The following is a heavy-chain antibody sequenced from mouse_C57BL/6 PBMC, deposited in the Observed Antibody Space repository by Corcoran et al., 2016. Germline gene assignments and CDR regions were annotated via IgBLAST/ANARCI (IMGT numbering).Heavy chain of an antibody. J-gene: IGHJ1*03. CDR1: GYTFTDYY. V-gene: IGHV1-26*01. Sequence: EVQLQQSGPELVKPGASVKISCKASGYTFTDYYMNWVKQSHGKGLEWIGDINPNNGGSSYNQKFKGKATLTVDKSSSTAYMELRSLTSEDSAVYYCERRGRRFAPWYFDVWGTGTTVTVSS. CDR3: ERRGRRFAPWYFDV. CDR2: INPNNGGS.